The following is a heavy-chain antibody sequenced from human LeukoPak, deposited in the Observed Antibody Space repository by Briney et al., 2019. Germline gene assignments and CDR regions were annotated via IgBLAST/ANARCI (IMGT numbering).Heavy chain of an antibody. CDR3: ARQEYCSGGSCYTWFDP. CDR2: IYPGDSDT. J-gene: IGHJ5*02. CDR1: GYSFTSYW. V-gene: IGHV5-51*01. Sequence: GESLKISCKGSGYSFTSYWIGWVRQMPGKGLEWMGIIYPGDSDTKYSPSFQGQVIISADKSISTAYLQWSSVKASDTAMYYCARQEYCSGGSCYTWFDPWGQGTLVTVSS. D-gene: IGHD2-15*01.